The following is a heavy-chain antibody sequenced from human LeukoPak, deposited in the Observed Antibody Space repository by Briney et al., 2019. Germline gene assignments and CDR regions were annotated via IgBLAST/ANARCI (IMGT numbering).Heavy chain of an antibody. V-gene: IGHV1-46*01. CDR1: GYTFTSYY. D-gene: IGHD6-13*01. J-gene: IGHJ6*03. CDR2: INPSGGST. Sequence: ASVKVSCKASGYTFTSYYMHWVRQAPGQGLEWMGIINPSGGSTSYAQKFQGRVTMTRDMSTSTVYMELSSLRSEDTAVYYCARDRAEPGIAAAGTDYYYYYMDVWGKGTTVTVSS. CDR3: ARDRAEPGIAAAGTDYYYYYMDV.